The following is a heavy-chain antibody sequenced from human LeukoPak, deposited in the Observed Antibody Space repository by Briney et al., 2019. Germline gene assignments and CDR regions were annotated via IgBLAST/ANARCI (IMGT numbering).Heavy chain of an antibody. D-gene: IGHD6-19*01. Sequence: SETLSLTCAVYGGSFSGYYWSWIRQPPGKGLEWIGEINHSGSTNYNPSLKSRVTISVDTSKNQFSLKLSPVTAADTAVYYCARGTVAGHYFDYWGQGTLVTVSS. CDR2: INHSGST. J-gene: IGHJ4*02. V-gene: IGHV4-34*01. CDR1: GGSFSGYY. CDR3: ARGTVAGHYFDY.